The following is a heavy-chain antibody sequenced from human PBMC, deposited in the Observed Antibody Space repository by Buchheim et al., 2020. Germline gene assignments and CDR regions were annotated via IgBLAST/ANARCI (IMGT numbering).Heavy chain of an antibody. J-gene: IGHJ4*02. D-gene: IGHD5-18*01. V-gene: IGHV4-34*01. CDR3: ARGRAWIQLWLSRINYYFDY. Sequence: QVQLQQWGAGLLKPSETLSLTCAVYGGSFSGYYWSWIRQPPGKGLEWIGEINHSGSTNYNPSLKSRVTISVDTSKNQFSLKLSSVTAADTAVYYCARGRAWIQLWLSRINYYFDYWGQGTL. CDR2: INHSGST. CDR1: GGSFSGYY.